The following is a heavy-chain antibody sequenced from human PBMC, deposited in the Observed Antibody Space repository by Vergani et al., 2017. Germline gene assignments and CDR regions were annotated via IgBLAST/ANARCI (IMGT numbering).Heavy chain of an antibody. CDR2: INPNRGGT. CDR3: AIDVGLWFGGLLSSPPGEYDY. CDR1: GYTFTGYY. V-gene: IGHV1-2*02. D-gene: IGHD3-10*01. J-gene: IGHJ4*02. Sequence: QVQLVQSGAEVKKPGASVKVSCKASGYTFTGYYMHWVRQAPGQGLEWMGWINPNRGGTNYAQKFQGRVTMTRDTSISTDSMGLSRLRSDDTAVYYCAIDVGLWFGGLLSSPPGEYDYWGQGTLVTVSS.